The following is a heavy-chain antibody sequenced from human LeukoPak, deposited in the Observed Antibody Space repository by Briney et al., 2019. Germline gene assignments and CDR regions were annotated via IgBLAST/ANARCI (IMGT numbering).Heavy chain of an antibody. Sequence: ASVKVSCKASGYIFSSYGISWVRQAPGQGLEWMGWISAYNGNTNYAQKLQDRVTMTTDTSTSTAYMELRSLRSDDTAVYYCARGIGRYFDWLLSPYFDYWGQGTLVTVSS. CDR1: GYIFSSYG. CDR2: ISAYNGNT. J-gene: IGHJ4*02. V-gene: IGHV1-18*01. CDR3: ARGIGRYFDWLLSPYFDY. D-gene: IGHD3-9*01.